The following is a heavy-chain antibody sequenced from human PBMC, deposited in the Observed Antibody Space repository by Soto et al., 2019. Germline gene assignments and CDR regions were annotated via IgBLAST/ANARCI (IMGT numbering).Heavy chain of an antibody. Sequence: GGSLRLSCAASGFTFSSYAMSWVRQAPGKGLEWVSAISGSGGSTYYADSVKGRFTISRDNSKNTLYLQMNSLRAEDTAVYYCAKDVEYCSSTSCYVYASYFDYWGQGTLVTVSS. CDR1: GFTFSSYA. CDR3: AKDVEYCSSTSCYVYASYFDY. D-gene: IGHD2-2*01. CDR2: ISGSGGST. V-gene: IGHV3-23*01. J-gene: IGHJ4*02.